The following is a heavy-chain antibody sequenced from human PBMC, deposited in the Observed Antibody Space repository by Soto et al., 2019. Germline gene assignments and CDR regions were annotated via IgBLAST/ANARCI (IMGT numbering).Heavy chain of an antibody. Sequence: QVQLQQWGAGLLKPSETLSLTCAVYGGSFSGYYWSWIRQPPGKGLEWIGEINHSGSTNYTPSLKSRVTISVDTSKNQFSLKLSSVTAADKAVYYCARGFWSCNYSGGLGMDVWGQGTTVTVSS. CDR3: ARGFWSCNYSGGLGMDV. V-gene: IGHV4-34*01. J-gene: IGHJ6*02. D-gene: IGHD3-3*01. CDR2: INHSGST. CDR1: GGSFSGYY.